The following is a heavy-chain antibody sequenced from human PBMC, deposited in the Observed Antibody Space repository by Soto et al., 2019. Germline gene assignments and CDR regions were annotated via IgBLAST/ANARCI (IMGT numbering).Heavy chain of an antibody. Sequence: QLQLQESGPGLVKPSETLSLTCTVSGGSISSSSYYWGWIRQPPGKGLEWIGSIYYSGSTYYNPSLKSRVTTSVDTSKNQFSLKLSSVTAADTAVYYCARPVYCSGGSCYAGHTWYFDLWGRGTLVTVSS. V-gene: IGHV4-39*01. J-gene: IGHJ2*01. CDR3: ARPVYCSGGSCYAGHTWYFDL. CDR1: GGSISSSSYY. CDR2: IYYSGST. D-gene: IGHD2-15*01.